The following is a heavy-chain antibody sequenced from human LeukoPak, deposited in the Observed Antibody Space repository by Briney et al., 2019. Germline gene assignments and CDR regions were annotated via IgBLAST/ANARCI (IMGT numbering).Heavy chain of an antibody. D-gene: IGHD2-21*02. CDR1: GGSISSYY. Sequence: SETLSLTCTVSGGSISSYYWSWIRQPPGKGLEWIGYIYYSGSTNYNPSLKSRVTISVDTSKNQFSLKLSSVTAADTAVYYCARGMGENIVMVTATYFDYWGQGTLVTVSS. CDR3: ARGMGENIVMVTATYFDY. J-gene: IGHJ4*02. V-gene: IGHV4-59*01. CDR2: IYYSGST.